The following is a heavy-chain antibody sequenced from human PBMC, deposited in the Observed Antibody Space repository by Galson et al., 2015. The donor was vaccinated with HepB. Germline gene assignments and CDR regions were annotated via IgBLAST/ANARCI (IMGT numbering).Heavy chain of an antibody. D-gene: IGHD4-23*01. Sequence: SLRLSCAASGFTFSNYWMHWVRQAPGEGLVWVSRINGDGSNTTYAGSVKGRFTISRDNAKNTLYLQMNSLRAEDTAVYYCARDCCRVTQIDYWDQGTLVAVSS. CDR1: GFTFSNYW. J-gene: IGHJ4*02. CDR3: ARDCCRVTQIDY. CDR2: INGDGSNT. V-gene: IGHV3-74*01.